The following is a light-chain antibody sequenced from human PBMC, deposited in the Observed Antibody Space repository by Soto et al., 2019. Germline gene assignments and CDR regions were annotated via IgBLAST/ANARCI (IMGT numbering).Light chain of an antibody. CDR2: SNN. CDR3: AAWDDSLNARYV. Sequence: QAVVTQPPSSSGTPGQRVTISCSGSSFNIGRNSVNWYQQLPGTAPKLLIYSNNQRSSGVPDRFSGSRSGTSASLAIRGLQSEDEADYYCAAWDDSLNARYVFGAGTKLTVL. CDR1: SFNIGRNS. J-gene: IGLJ1*01. V-gene: IGLV1-44*01.